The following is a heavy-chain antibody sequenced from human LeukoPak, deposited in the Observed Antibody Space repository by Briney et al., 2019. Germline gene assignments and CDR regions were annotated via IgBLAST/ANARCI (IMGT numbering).Heavy chain of an antibody. V-gene: IGHV1-46*01. Sequence: GASVEVSCKASGYTFTSYYMHWVRQAPGQGLEWMGIINPSGGSTSYAQKFQGRVTMTRDTSTSTVYMELSSLRSEDTAVYYCARDFYSTGFDPWGQGTLVTVSS. CDR2: INPSGGST. D-gene: IGHD2/OR15-2a*01. CDR3: ARDFYSTGFDP. J-gene: IGHJ5*02. CDR1: GYTFTSYY.